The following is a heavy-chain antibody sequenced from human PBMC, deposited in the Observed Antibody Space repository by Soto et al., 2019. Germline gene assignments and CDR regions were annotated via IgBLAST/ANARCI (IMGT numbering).Heavy chain of an antibody. CDR3: ARHLLYCSGSSCYSGAFDI. CDR2: IYYSGST. V-gene: IGHV4-59*08. Sequence: QVQLQESGPGLVKPSETLSLTCTVSGGSISSYYWSWIRQPPGKGLEWIGYIYYSGSTNYNPSLKSRVTISVDTSKNQFSLKLSSVTAADTAVYYCARHLLYCSGSSCYSGAFDIWGQGTMVTVSS. CDR1: GGSISSYY. D-gene: IGHD2-15*01. J-gene: IGHJ3*02.